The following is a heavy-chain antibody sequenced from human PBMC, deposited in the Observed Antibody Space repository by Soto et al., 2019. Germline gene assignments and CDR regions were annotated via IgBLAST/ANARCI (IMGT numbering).Heavy chain of an antibody. V-gene: IGHV1-69*06. CDR3: ARSRPIVVVPAAIYGWFDP. J-gene: IGHJ5*02. CDR1: GGTFSSYA. D-gene: IGHD2-2*02. CDR2: IIPIFGTA. Sequence: QVQLVQSGAEVKKPGSSVKVSCKASGGTFSSYAISWVRQAPGQGLEWMGGIIPIFGTANYAQKYQGRVTITADKSTSTAYMELSSLRSEDTAVYYCARSRPIVVVPAAIYGWFDPWGQRTLVTVSS.